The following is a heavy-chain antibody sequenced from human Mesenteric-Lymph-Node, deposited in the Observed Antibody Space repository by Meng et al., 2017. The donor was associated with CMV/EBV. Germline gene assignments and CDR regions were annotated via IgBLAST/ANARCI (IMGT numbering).Heavy chain of an antibody. Sequence: SVKVSCKASGGTFSSYAISWVRQAPGQGLEWMGGIIPILGIANYAQKFQGRVTITADKSTSTAYMELRSLRSDDTAVYYCARGDCSSTSCESTSLGDDYWGQGTLVTVSS. CDR2: IIPILGIA. D-gene: IGHD2-2*01. J-gene: IGHJ4*02. V-gene: IGHV1-69*10. CDR1: GGTFSSYA. CDR3: ARGDCSSTSCESTSLGDDY.